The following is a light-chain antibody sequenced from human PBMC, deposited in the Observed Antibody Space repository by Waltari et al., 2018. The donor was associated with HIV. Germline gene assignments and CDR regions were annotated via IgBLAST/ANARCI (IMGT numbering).Light chain of an antibody. CDR2: DVS. CDR1: SSDVGGYHY. V-gene: IGLV2-11*01. Sequence: QSALTQPRSVSGSPGQSVTISCTGPSSDVGGYHYVSWYQQHPGKAPKRMSYDVSKRPSGVPDRFSGSKSGNTASLTISGLQAEDEADYYGCSYAGSYTWVFGGGTKLTVL. CDR3: CSYAGSYTWV. J-gene: IGLJ2*01.